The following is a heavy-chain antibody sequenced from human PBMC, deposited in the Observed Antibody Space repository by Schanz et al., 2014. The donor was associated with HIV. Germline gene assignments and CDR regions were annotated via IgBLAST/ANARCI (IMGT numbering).Heavy chain of an antibody. CDR1: GGAFNSHT. CDR3: AREKGVGTATLDAFDI. D-gene: IGHD1-26*01. CDR2: IIPFTGSS. J-gene: IGHJ3*02. Sequence: QVHLVQSGTEVKKPGSSVKVSCKASGGAFNSHTISWLRQAPGQGPVWMGAIIPFTGSSNYAQEFQGRVTITADDSTSTAYMDLSSLTSEDTAVYYCAREKGVGTATLDAFDIWGQGSLVIVSS. V-gene: IGHV1-69*13.